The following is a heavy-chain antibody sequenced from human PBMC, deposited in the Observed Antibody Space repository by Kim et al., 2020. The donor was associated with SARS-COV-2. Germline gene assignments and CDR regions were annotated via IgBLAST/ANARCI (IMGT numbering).Heavy chain of an antibody. CDR1: GFTFSSYA. Sequence: GGSLRLSCAASGFTFSSYAMSWVRQAPGKGLEWVSVIYSGGSSTYYADSVKGRFTISRDNSKNTLYLQMNSLRAEDTAVYYCAKEAVAGTKGYYYYYGMDVWGQGTTVTVSS. CDR3: AKEAVAGTKGYYYYYGMDV. CDR2: IYSGGSST. J-gene: IGHJ6*02. D-gene: IGHD6-19*01. V-gene: IGHV3-23*03.